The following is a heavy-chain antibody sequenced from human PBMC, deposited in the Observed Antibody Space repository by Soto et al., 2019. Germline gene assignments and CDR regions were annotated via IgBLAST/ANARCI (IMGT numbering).Heavy chain of an antibody. CDR2: IIPILGIA. Sequence: QVQLVQSGAEVKKPGSSVKVSCKASGGTFSSYTISWVRQAPGQGLEWMGRIIPILGIANYAQKFQGRVTITADKSTSTAYMELSSLRSEDTAVYYCADTTDIDYGDPATWEDYYYGMDVWGQGTTVTVSS. CDR1: GGTFSSYT. CDR3: ADTTDIDYGDPATWEDYYYGMDV. V-gene: IGHV1-69*02. J-gene: IGHJ6*02. D-gene: IGHD4-17*01.